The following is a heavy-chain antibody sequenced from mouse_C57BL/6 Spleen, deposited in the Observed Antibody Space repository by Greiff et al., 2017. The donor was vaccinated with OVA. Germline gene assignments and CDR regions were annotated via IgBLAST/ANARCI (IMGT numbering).Heavy chain of an antibody. CDR1: GFSLASYG. Sequence: VKLQESGPGLVAPSQSLTITCTVSGFSLASYGVSWVRQPPGKGLEWLGVIWGDGSTNYHSALISRLSISKDNSKSQVFLTLNSLQTDDTATYYCAKVHYSNYDYAMDYWGQGTSVTVSS. CDR3: AKVHYSNYDYAMDY. CDR2: IWGDGST. V-gene: IGHV2-3*01. J-gene: IGHJ4*01. D-gene: IGHD2-5*01.